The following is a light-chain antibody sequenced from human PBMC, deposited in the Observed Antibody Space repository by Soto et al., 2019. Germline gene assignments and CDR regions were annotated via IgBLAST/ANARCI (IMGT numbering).Light chain of an antibody. V-gene: IGKV3-15*01. J-gene: IGKJ1*01. CDR3: QEYYHRWT. CDR1: QSVGSN. CDR2: GAS. Sequence: EIVMTQSPATLSVSPGERVTLSCRARQSVGSNIAWYQQKPGQGPRLLIYGASTRAAGIPARFSGSGSGTEFPFTISSLQSEDFAVYFWQEYYHRWTVGSVTKVDIK.